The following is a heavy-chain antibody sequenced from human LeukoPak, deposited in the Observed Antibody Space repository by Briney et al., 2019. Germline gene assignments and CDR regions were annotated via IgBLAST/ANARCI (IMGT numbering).Heavy chain of an antibody. D-gene: IGHD3-16*01. J-gene: IGHJ3*02. Sequence: SETLSLTCTVSGDSISSGGYWSWIRQHPGKGLEWIGYIYYSGSTYYNPSLKSRVTISVDTSKNQFSLKLSSVTAADTAVYYCASLRLGELNDIDAFDIWGQGTMVTVSS. V-gene: IGHV4-31*03. CDR2: IYYSGST. CDR3: ASLRLGELNDIDAFDI. CDR1: GDSISSGGY.